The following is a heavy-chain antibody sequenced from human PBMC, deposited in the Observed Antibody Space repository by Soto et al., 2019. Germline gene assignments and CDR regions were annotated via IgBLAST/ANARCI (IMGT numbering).Heavy chain of an antibody. J-gene: IGHJ4*02. CDR1: DDSINSDKYY. V-gene: IGHV4-39*01. Sequence: SETLSLTCSVSDDSINSDKYYWGWIRQPPGKGLEWKGSIYYRGNAYYNPSLQTRVTISLDKSKSQFSLKLNSVTAADSAVYYCASTMVRGVMALRYWGQGTLVTVSS. D-gene: IGHD3-10*01. CDR2: IYYRGNA. CDR3: ASTMVRGVMALRY.